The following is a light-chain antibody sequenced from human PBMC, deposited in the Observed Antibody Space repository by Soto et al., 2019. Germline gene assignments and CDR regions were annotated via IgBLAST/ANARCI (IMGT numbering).Light chain of an antibody. Sequence: QLVLTQSPSASASLGASVKITCTLSSGHSSYAIAWHQQQPEKGPRYLMKLNSDGSHSKGDGIPDRFSGSSSGAERYLTISSFQSEDEADYYCQTWGTGIVIFGGGTKLTVL. CDR1: SGHSSYA. J-gene: IGLJ2*01. CDR3: QTWGTGIVI. V-gene: IGLV4-69*01. CDR2: LNSDGSH.